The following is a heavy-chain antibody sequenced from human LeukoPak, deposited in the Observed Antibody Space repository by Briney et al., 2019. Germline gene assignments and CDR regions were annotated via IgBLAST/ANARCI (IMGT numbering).Heavy chain of an antibody. CDR1: GFTFSGYS. Sequence: PGGPLRLSCAASGFTFSGYSMNWVRQAPGKGLEWLSYISSGSRTIYYADSVKGRFTVSRDNAKNSLYLQMNSLRAEDTAVYYCARESISGHRDFDYWGQGALVTVPS. J-gene: IGHJ4*02. CDR2: ISSGSRTI. V-gene: IGHV3-48*01. CDR3: ARESISGHRDFDY. D-gene: IGHD1-26*01.